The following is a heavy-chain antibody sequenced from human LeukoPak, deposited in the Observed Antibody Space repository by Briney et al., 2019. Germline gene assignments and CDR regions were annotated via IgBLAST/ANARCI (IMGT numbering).Heavy chain of an antibody. Sequence: PSETLSLTCTVSGGSISSGSYYWSWIRQPAGKGLEWIGRIYTSGSTNCNPSLKSRVTISVDTSKNQFSLKLSSVTAADTAVYYCARDLLYYDFWSGFDYWGQGTLVTVSS. V-gene: IGHV4-61*02. CDR2: IYTSGST. D-gene: IGHD3-3*01. CDR3: ARDLLYYDFWSGFDY. J-gene: IGHJ4*02. CDR1: GGSISSGSYY.